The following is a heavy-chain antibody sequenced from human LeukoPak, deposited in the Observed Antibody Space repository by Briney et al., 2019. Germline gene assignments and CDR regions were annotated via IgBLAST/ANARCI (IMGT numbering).Heavy chain of an antibody. CDR3: ARESSCSY. J-gene: IGHJ4*02. CDR2: ISSSSSYI. D-gene: IGHD6-13*01. CDR1: GFTFNNYE. V-gene: IGHV3-21*01. Sequence: GGSLRLSCAASGFTFNNYEMIWVRQAPGKGLEWVSSISSSSSYIYYADSVKGRFTISRDNAKNSLYLQMNSLRAEDTAVYYCARESSCSYWGQGTLVTVSS.